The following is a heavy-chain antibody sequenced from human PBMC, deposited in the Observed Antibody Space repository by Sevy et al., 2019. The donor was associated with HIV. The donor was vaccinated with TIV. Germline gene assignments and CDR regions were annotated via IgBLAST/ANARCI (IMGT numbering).Heavy chain of an antibody. CDR3: AKDRVSGTYYTGDFDY. J-gene: IGHJ4*02. D-gene: IGHD3-10*01. CDR2: ISGSGGST. V-gene: IGHV3-23*01. Sequence: GGSLRLSCAASGLRFNSYAMSWVRQAPGKGLEWVSSISGSGGSTYYADSVKGRFTISRDNSKNTLYLQMNTLRAEDTAVYYCAKDRVSGTYYTGDFDYWGQGTLVTVSS. CDR1: GLRFNSYA.